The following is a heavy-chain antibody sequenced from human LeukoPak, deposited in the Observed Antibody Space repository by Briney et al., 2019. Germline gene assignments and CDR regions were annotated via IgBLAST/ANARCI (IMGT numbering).Heavy chain of an antibody. V-gene: IGHV3-30*02. CDR2: IRYDGSNK. Sequence: GGSLRLSCAASGFAFSSYGMHWVRQAPGKGLEWVALIRYDGSNKYYADSVKGRFTISRDNSKNTLYLQMNSLRAEDTAVYYCAKDRPFLEWSSLDYWGQGTLVTVSS. CDR3: AKDRPFLEWSSLDY. CDR1: GFAFSSYG. J-gene: IGHJ4*02. D-gene: IGHD3-3*02.